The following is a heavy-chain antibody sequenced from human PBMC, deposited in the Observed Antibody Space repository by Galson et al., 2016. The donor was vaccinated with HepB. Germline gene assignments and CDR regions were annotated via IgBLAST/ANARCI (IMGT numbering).Heavy chain of an antibody. V-gene: IGHV1-45*02. D-gene: IGHD5-18*01. CDR1: GYTFTYRY. J-gene: IGHJ4*02. Sequence: SVKVSCKASGYTFTYRYLHWVRQAPGQALEWMGWITPFNGNTNYAQKFQDRVTITRDRSMSTAYMELRSLRSDDTAVYYCARGHTPTSTYSYGWDSFDYWGQGTLVTVSS. CDR2: ITPFNGNT. CDR3: ARGHTPTSTYSYGWDSFDY.